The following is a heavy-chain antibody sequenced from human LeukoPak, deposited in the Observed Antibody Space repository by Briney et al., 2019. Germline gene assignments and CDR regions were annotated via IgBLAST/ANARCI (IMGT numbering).Heavy chain of an antibody. D-gene: IGHD3-22*01. J-gene: IGHJ1*01. V-gene: IGHV4-34*01. CDR2: INHSGST. CDR1: GGSFSGYY. CDR3: ARERKTYYYDSSGYTN. Sequence: SETLSLTCAVYGGSFSGYYWSWLRQPPGKGLEWIGEINHSGSTNYNPSLKSRVTISVDTSKNQFSLKLSSVTAADTAVYYCARERKTYYYDSSGYTNWGQGTLVTVSS.